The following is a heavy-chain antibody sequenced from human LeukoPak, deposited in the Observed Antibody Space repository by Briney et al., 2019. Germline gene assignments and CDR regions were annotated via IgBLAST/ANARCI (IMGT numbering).Heavy chain of an antibody. J-gene: IGHJ5*02. CDR2: ISATGGST. V-gene: IGHV1-46*01. D-gene: IGHD4-23*01. Sequence: GASVKVSCKASGYTFTSYDMHWVRQAPGQGLEWMGLISATGGSTGYAQKFQGRVTMTRDMSTSTDYMELRSLRSDDTAIYYCARDNSVEDNAWWFDPWGQGTMVTVSS. CDR1: GYTFTSYD. CDR3: ARDNSVEDNAWWFDP.